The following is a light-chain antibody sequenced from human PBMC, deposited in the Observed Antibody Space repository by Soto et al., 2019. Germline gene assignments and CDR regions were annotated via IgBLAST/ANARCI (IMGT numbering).Light chain of an antibody. V-gene: IGLV2-14*01. CDR3: NSYTSSYTLV. CDR1: SSDIGGYDY. Sequence: QSVLTQPASVSGSPGQSITVSCTGTSSDIGGYDYVSWYQQHPGKAPRVMIFEVNRRPSGVSSRFSGSKSGNTASLTISGLQAEDEADYYCNSYTSSYTLVFGGGTQLTVL. J-gene: IGLJ3*02. CDR2: EVN.